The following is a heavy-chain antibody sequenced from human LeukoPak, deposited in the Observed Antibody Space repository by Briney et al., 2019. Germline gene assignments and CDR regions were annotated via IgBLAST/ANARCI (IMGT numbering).Heavy chain of an antibody. D-gene: IGHD3-10*01. CDR3: ARGRGSLTY. CDR2: FYDTRSP. J-gene: IGHJ4*02. Sequence: PETLSLTCTVSDGSISLYYWSWIRQPPGKGLEWIGYFYDTRSPKYNPSLERRVTISVDMSRNQFSLNLTSVTAADTAVYYCARGRGSLTYWGQGTLATVSS. CDR1: DGSISLYY. V-gene: IGHV4-59*01.